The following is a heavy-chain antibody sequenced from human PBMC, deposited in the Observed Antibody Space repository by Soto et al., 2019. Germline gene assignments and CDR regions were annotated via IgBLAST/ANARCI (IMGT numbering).Heavy chain of an antibody. J-gene: IGHJ5*02. V-gene: IGHV3-30-3*01. D-gene: IGHD4-17*01. Sequence: QVQLVESGGGVVQPGRSLRLSCAASGFTFSSYAMHWVRQAPGKGLEWVAVISYDGSNKYYADSVKSRFTISRDNSKNTLYLQMNSLRAEDTAVYYCATAKSTVTPHWFDPWGQGTLVTVSS. CDR3: ATAKSTVTPHWFDP. CDR2: ISYDGSNK. CDR1: GFTFSSYA.